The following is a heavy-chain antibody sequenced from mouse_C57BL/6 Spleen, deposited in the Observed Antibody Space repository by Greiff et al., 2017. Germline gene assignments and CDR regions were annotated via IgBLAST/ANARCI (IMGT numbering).Heavy chain of an antibody. Sequence: EVKVVESGGGLVKPGGSLKLSCAASGFTFSSYAMSWVRQTPEKRLEWVATISDGGSYTYYPDNVKGRFTISRDNAKNNLYLQMRHLKSEDTAMYYCARDLSRSRYFDVWGTGTTVTVSS. V-gene: IGHV5-4*01. J-gene: IGHJ1*03. D-gene: IGHD1-1*01. CDR2: ISDGGSYT. CDR1: GFTFSSYA. CDR3: ARDLSRSRYFDV.